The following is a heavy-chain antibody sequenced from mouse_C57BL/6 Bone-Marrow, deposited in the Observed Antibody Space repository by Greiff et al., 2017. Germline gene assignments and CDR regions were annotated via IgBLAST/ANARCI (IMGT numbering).Heavy chain of an antibody. V-gene: IGHV1-4*01. CDR1: GYTFTSYT. CDR2: INPSSGYT. CDR3: ARKGGNYYAMDY. Sequence: VHLVESGAELARPGASVKMSCKASGYTFTSYTMHWVKQRPGQGLEWIGYINPSSGYTKYNQKFKDKATLTADKSSSTAYMQLSSLTSEDSAVYYCARKGGNYYAMDYWGQGTSVTVSS. D-gene: IGHD2-1*01. J-gene: IGHJ4*01.